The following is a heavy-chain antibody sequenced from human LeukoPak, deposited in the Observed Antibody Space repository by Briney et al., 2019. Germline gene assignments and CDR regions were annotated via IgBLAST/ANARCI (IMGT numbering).Heavy chain of an antibody. CDR3: ATDDNSGSVY. CDR2: IKRDGSEK. CDR1: RFTFSSYW. Sequence: PGGSLRLSCAASRFTFSSYWMCWVRQAPGKGLEWVANIKRDGSEKYYVDSVKGRFTISRDNAKNSLYLQMNSLRAEDTAVYYCATDDNSGSVYWGQGTLVTVSS. D-gene: IGHD3-22*01. J-gene: IGHJ4*02. V-gene: IGHV3-7*01.